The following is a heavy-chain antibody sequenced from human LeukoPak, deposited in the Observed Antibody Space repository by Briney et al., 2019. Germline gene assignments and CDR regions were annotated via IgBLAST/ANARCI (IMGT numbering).Heavy chain of an antibody. D-gene: IGHD6-6*01. V-gene: IGHV2-26*01. CDR3: ARTSSIAAHDAFDI. J-gene: IGHJ3*02. Sequence: SGPVMVKPTETLTLTCTVSGFSLSNARMGVGWIRHPPAKALDWLAHIISNDEKSSSTSMKTRLTISKDTSKSQVVLTMTNMDPVDTAAYYCARTSSIAAHDAFDIWGQGTMVTVSS. CDR2: IISNDEK. CDR1: GFSLSNARMG.